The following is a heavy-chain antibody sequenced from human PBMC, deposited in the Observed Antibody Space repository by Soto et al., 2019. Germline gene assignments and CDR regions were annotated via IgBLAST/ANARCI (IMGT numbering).Heavy chain of an antibody. CDR1: GFTFSSYA. Sequence: GGSLRLSCAASGFTFSSYAMHWVRQAPGKGLEWVAVISYDGSNKYYADSVKGRFTISRDNAKNSLYLQMNSLRAEDTAVYYCAKDLPRRYNSGFYVPYYYYGMDVWGQGTTVTVSS. J-gene: IGHJ6*02. CDR2: ISYDGSNK. V-gene: IGHV3-30-3*01. CDR3: AKDLPRRYNSGFYVPYYYYGMDV. D-gene: IGHD6-19*01.